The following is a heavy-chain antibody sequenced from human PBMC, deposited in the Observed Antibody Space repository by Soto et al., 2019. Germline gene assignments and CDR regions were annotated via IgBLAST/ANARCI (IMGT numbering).Heavy chain of an antibody. CDR2: MFYSGST. CDR1: GGSISSTSYY. D-gene: IGHD1-7*01. J-gene: IGHJ4*02. Sequence: QLQLHESGPGLVKPSETLSLTCRVSGGSISSTSYYWGWIRQPPGRGLENIAYMFYSGSTFYNPSLKSRVTISVDTSKNQFSLRLSSVTAADTAVYYCVRLGRLELHADYWGQGILVTVSS. V-gene: IGHV4-39*01. CDR3: VRLGRLELHADY.